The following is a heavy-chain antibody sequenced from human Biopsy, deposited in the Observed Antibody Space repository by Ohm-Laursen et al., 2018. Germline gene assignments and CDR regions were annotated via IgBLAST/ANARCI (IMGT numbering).Heavy chain of an antibody. J-gene: IGHJ3*02. D-gene: IGHD3-22*01. Sequence: SDTLSLTWAVYGGSFSGYYWSWIRQPPGKGLEWIACIDYRGSTNYNPSLKSRVSISIDTSKNQLSLRLNSVTAADTAVYYCARVSRSIYDSTFDSFNIWGPGTMVTVSS. CDR2: IDYRGST. CDR1: GGSFSGYY. CDR3: ARVSRSIYDSTFDSFNI. V-gene: IGHV4-59*07.